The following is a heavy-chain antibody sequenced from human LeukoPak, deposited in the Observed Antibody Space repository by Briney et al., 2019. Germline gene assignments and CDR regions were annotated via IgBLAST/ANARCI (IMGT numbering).Heavy chain of an antibody. J-gene: IGHJ4*02. CDR3: ARVQGSSGPGIFEY. Sequence: GGSLRLSCAASGFTFSNYWMSWVRQAPEKGLEWVANINQDGSEKYYVDSVKGRFTISRDNARSSLYLQMNSLRVEDTAVYYCARVQGSSGPGIFEYWGQGTLVPVSS. CDR2: INQDGSEK. V-gene: IGHV3-7*01. CDR1: GFTFSNYW. D-gene: IGHD6-19*01.